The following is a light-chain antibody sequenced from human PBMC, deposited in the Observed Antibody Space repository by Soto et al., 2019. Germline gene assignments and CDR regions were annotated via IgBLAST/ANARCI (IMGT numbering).Light chain of an antibody. J-gene: IGKJ5*01. CDR2: AAS. Sequence: DIQMTQSPSSLSASVGDRVSITCRASQGISTYLNWFQQKPGEAPNLLIYAASSLHSGVPSRFSGSGSGTDFILIISSLQPEDFATYHCQQSLDHPVIFGQGTRLEMK. CDR3: QQSLDHPVI. CDR1: QGISTY. V-gene: IGKV1-39*01.